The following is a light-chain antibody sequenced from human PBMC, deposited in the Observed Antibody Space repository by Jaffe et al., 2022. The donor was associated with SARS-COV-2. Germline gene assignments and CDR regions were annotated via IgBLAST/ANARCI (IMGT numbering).Light chain of an antibody. J-gene: IGKJ2*01. V-gene: IGKV3-20*01. CDR2: GAS. Sequence: EIVLTQSPGTLSLSPGERATLSCRASQSVSSNYLAWYQQKPGQAPRLVISGASSRATGIPDRFSGSGSGTDFTLTISRLEPEDFAVYYCQQYGRSPEMYTFGQGTKLEIK. CDR1: QSVSSNY. CDR3: QQYGRSPEMYT.